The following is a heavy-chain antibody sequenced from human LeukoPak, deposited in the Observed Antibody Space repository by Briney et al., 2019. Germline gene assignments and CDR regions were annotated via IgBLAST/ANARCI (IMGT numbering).Heavy chain of an antibody. J-gene: IGHJ4*02. D-gene: IGHD3-22*01. CDR2: ISGSGGST. CDR1: GFTFSSYA. V-gene: IGHV3-23*01. Sequence: PGGSLRLSCAASGFTFSSYAMSWVRQAPGKGLEWVSAISGSGGSTYYADSVKGRFTISRDNSKNTLYLQMNSLRAEDTAVYYCANAPNEIVVVPLDYWGQGTLVTVSS. CDR3: ANAPNEIVVVPLDY.